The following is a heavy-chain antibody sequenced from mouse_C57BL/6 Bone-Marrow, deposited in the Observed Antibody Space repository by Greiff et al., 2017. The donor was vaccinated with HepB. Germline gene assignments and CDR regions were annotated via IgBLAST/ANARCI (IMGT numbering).Heavy chain of an antibody. Sequence: QVQLQQPGAELVKPGASVKMSCKASGYTFTSYWITWVKQRPGQGLEWIGDIYPGSGSTNYNEKFKSKATLTVDTSSSTAYIQLSSLTSEDSAVYYCARGDGYYTWFAYWGQGTLVTVSA. CDR2: IYPGSGST. V-gene: IGHV1-55*01. J-gene: IGHJ3*01. D-gene: IGHD2-3*01. CDR3: ARGDGYYTWFAY. CDR1: GYTFTSYW.